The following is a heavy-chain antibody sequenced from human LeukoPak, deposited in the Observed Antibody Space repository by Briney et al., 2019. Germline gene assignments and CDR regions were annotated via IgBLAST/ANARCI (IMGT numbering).Heavy chain of an antibody. CDR3: ASGYRFRN. Sequence: ASVKVSCKASGYPFTDYYMHWVGQAPGHGLEWMGWINPNRGGTDYAQKCQGRVTMTRDTSISTAYMELSRLRYDDTAVYYCASGYRFRNWGQGTLVTVSS. V-gene: IGHV1-2*02. D-gene: IGHD5-18*01. CDR1: GYPFTDYY. CDR2: INPNRGGT. J-gene: IGHJ4*02.